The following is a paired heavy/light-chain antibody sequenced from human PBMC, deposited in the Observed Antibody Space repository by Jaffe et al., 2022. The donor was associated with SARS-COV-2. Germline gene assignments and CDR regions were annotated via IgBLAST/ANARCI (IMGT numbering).Heavy chain of an antibody. CDR1: GFTFSNAW. J-gene: IGHJ6*02. D-gene: IGHD1-26*01. CDR3: TTGFGSFSHYYYYYGMDV. CDR2: IKSKTDGGTT. Sequence: EVQLVESGGGLVKPGGSLRLSCAASGFTFSNAWMSWVRQAPGKGLEWVGRIKSKTDGGTTDYAAPVKGRFTISRDDSKNTLYLQMNSLKTEDTAVYYCTTGFGSFSHYYYYYGMDVWGQGTTVTVSS. V-gene: IGHV3-15*01.
Light chain of an antibody. CDR2: QDS. J-gene: IGLJ2*01. CDR3: QAWDSSTLVV. V-gene: IGLV3-1*01. Sequence: SYELTQPPSVSVSPGQTASITCSGDKLGDKYACWYQQKPGQSPVLVIYQDSKRPSGIPERFSGSNSGNTATLTISGTQAMDEADYYCQAWDSSTLVVFGGGTKLTVL. CDR1: KLGDKY.